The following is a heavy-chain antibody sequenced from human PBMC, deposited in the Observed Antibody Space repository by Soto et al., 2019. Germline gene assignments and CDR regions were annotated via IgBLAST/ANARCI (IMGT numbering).Heavy chain of an antibody. V-gene: IGHV2-5*02. J-gene: IGHJ4*02. CDR3: AHKVIVVVNSYYYDC. D-gene: IGHD3-22*01. CDR2: IYWDDDK. CDR1: GFSLSTSGVG. Sequence: QITLKESGPTLVKPTQTLTLTCTFSGFSLSTSGVGVGWIRQPPGKALEWLGFIYWDDDKRYNPSLKSRLTITEDTSKNQVVLTMTNIDPVDTATYYCAHKVIVVVNSYYYDCWGQGTLVTVS.